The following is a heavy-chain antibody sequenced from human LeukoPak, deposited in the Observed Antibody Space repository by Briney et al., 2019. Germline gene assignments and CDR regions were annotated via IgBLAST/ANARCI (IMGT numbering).Heavy chain of an antibody. Sequence: GGSLRLSCVASGFTFSYYWMTWVRQAPGKGLEWLAKINQEGGAKFLVDSMKDRFTVSRDNGKNSLYLQMNSLTAEDTAVYYCARYRDWHFDFWAQGTLVIVSS. CDR3: ARYRDWHFDF. V-gene: IGHV3-7*03. D-gene: IGHD2-21*02. CDR2: INQEGGAK. J-gene: IGHJ5*01. CDR1: GFTFSYYW.